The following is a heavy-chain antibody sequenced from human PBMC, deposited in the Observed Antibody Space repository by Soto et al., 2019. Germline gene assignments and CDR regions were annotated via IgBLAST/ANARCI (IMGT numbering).Heavy chain of an antibody. D-gene: IGHD1-26*01. CDR1: RFTFSRYA. J-gene: IGHJ5*02. CDR3: AKGMSGSYSYNWFDP. CDR2: IGGSGDST. V-gene: IGHV3-23*01. Sequence: GGSLRLSCAASRFTFSRYAMSWVRQAPGKGLEWVSAIGGSGDSTFYADSVKGRFTISRDNSKNTLYLQMNTLRAEDTAVYYCAKGMSGSYSYNWFDPWGQGTLVT.